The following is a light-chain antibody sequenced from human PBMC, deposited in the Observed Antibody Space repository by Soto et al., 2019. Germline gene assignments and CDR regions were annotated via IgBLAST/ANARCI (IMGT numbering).Light chain of an antibody. Sequence: DVQMTQSPSTLSTSIGDRVTITCRASQNITRWLAWYQQKPGKAPKLLIYQASTLESGVPSRFSGSGSGTEFSLTISSLQPDDFATYYCQQFKNYPLTFGGGTKVDI. V-gene: IGKV1-5*03. J-gene: IGKJ4*01. CDR3: QQFKNYPLT. CDR2: QAS. CDR1: QNITRW.